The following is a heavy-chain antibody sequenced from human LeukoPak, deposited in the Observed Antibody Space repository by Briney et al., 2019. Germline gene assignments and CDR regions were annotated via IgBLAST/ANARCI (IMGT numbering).Heavy chain of an antibody. CDR2: ISYDGSNK. CDR3: ARPGMIYGSGSYYYNY. J-gene: IGHJ4*02. Sequence: PGGSLRLSCAASGFTFSSYAMHWVRQAPGKGLEWVAVISYDGSNKYYADSVKGRFTISRDNSKNTLYLQMNSLRAEDTAVYYCARPGMIYGSGSYYYNYWGQGTLVTVSS. V-gene: IGHV3-30-3*01. D-gene: IGHD3-10*01. CDR1: GFTFSSYA.